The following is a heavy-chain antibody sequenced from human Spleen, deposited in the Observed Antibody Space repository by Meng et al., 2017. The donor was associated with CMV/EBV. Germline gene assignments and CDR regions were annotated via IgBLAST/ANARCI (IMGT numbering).Heavy chain of an antibody. V-gene: IGHV4-61*01. Sequence: TFTASGDSVRRGSYSCSCIRQHPGKGLEWIGYSYYSGSTNYNPSLKSRFPISVDTSKNQFSLKLSSVTAAATAVYSCASQTGENWFDPWGQGTLVTVSS. D-gene: IGHD3-10*01. CDR2: SYYSGST. CDR3: ASQTGENWFDP. CDR1: GDSVRRGSYS. J-gene: IGHJ5*02.